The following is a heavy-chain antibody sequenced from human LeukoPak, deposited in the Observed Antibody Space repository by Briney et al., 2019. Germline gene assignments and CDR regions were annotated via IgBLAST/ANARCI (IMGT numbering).Heavy chain of an antibody. CDR3: ASELVGYYDSSGYPDY. CDR2: ISYDGSNK. V-gene: IGHV3-30-3*01. D-gene: IGHD3-22*01. CDR1: GFTFSSYA. Sequence: QPGRSLRLSCAASGFTFSSYAMHWVRQAPGKGLEWVAVISYDGSNKYYADSVKGRFTISRDNSKNTLYLQMNSLRAEDTAVYYCASELVGYYDSSGYPDYWGQGTLVTVSS. J-gene: IGHJ4*02.